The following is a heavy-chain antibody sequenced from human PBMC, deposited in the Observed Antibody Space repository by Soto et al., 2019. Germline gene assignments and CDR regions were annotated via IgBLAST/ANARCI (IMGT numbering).Heavy chain of an antibody. D-gene: IGHD4-17*01. V-gene: IGHV3-48*03. CDR1: GFTFSSYE. Sequence: GALRLSCAASGFTFSSYEMNGVRQAPGKGLEWVSYISSSGSTIYYADSVKGRFTISRDNAKNSLYLQMNSLRAEDTAVYYCARGNGDYYFDYWGQGTLVTVSS. J-gene: IGHJ4*02. CDR2: ISSSGSTI. CDR3: ARGNGDYYFDY.